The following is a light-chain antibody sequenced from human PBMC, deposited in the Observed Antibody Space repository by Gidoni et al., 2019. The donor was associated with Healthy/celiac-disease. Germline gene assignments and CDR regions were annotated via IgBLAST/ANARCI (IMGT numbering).Light chain of an antibody. V-gene: IGLV3-27*01. J-gene: IGLJ2*01. CDR3: YSAADNNVV. CDR1: VLAKKY. CDR2: KDR. Sequence: SSDLTQPSSVSVSPGQTARITCSGDVLAKKYARWFQQKPGQAPVLVIYKDRERPSGIPGRFSGSSSGTTVTLTISGAQVEDEADYYCYSAADNNVVFGGGTKLTVL.